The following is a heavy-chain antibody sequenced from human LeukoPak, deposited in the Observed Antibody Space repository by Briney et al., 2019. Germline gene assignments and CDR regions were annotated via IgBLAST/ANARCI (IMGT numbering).Heavy chain of an antibody. V-gene: IGHV4-59*01. CDR1: RFTFSSYG. CDR3: ARTRGAYVKPHHYGMDV. J-gene: IGHJ6*02. D-gene: IGHD5-12*01. Sequence: PGGSLRLSCAASRFTFSSYGMNWVRQAPGKGLEWIGYIYYSGSTNHNPSLKSRVTISVDTSKKQFSLNLSSVTASDTAVYYCARTRGAYVKPHHYGMDVWGQGTTVTVSS. CDR2: IYYSGST.